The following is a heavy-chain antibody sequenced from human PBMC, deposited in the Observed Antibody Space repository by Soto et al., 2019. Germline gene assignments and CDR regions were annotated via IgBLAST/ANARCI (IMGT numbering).Heavy chain of an antibody. V-gene: IGHV1-18*01. J-gene: IGHJ4*02. CDR3: ARDQGNGWFDY. CDR2: ISAYNGNT. CDR1: GYTFTSYG. Sequence: QVQLVQSGAEVKKPGASVKVYCKASGYTFTSYGISWVRQAPGQGLEWMGWISAYNGNTNYAQKLQGRVTMTTDTSTRTAYVELRSQRSDDTAVYYCARDQGNGWFDYWGQGTLVTVSS. D-gene: IGHD6-19*01.